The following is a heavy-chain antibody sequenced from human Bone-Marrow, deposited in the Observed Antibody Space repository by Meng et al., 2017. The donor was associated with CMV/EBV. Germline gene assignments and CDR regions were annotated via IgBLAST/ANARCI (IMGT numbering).Heavy chain of an antibody. V-gene: IGHV1-2*02. CDR3: ARDRGYCSSTSCPPFDY. D-gene: IGHD2-2*01. J-gene: IGHJ4*02. CDR1: GYTFTGYY. CDR2: INPNSGGT. Sequence: ASVKVSCKASGYTFTGYYMHWVRQAPGQGLEWMGWINPNSGGTNYAQKFQGRVTMTRDTSISTAYMELSRLRSDDTAVYYWARDRGYCSSTSCPPFDYWGQGTLVTVSS.